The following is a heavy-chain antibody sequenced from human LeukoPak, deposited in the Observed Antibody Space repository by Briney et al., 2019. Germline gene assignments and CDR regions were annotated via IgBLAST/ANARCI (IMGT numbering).Heavy chain of an antibody. CDR1: GYTFTSYG. J-gene: IGHJ4*02. Sequence: GASVKVSCKASGYTFTSYGISWVRQAPGQGLEWMGWISAYNGNTNYAQNLQGRLTITTDTSTSTAYMELRSLTSDDTAVYFCAREESIGRYQFLHDSWGQGTLVTVSS. V-gene: IGHV1-18*01. D-gene: IGHD1-26*01. CDR2: ISAYNGNT. CDR3: AREESIGRYQFLHDS.